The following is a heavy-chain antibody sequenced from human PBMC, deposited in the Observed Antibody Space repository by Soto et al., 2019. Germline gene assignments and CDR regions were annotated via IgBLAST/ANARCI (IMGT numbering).Heavy chain of an antibody. CDR2: IIPIFGTA. CDR1: GGTFSSYA. Sequence: QVQLVQSGAEVKKPGSSVKVSCKASGGTFSSYAISWVRQAPGQGLEWMGGIIPIFGTANYAQKFQGRVTITADESTSTAYMELSRLRSEDTAVYYCARVAYYYGSGSYYKRGDYYYYGMDVWGQGTTVTVSS. V-gene: IGHV1-69*01. D-gene: IGHD3-10*01. CDR3: ARVAYYYGSGSYYKRGDYYYYGMDV. J-gene: IGHJ6*02.